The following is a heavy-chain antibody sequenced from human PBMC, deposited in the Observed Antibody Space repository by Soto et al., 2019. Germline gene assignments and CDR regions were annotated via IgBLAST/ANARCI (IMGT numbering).Heavy chain of an antibody. CDR2: IDPSGSYT. D-gene: IGHD6-13*01. CDR1: GYSFTSYW. V-gene: IGHV5-10-1*01. CDR3: AVAAAGHPYYYYYGMDV. J-gene: IGHJ6*02. Sequence: GESLKISCKGSGYSFTSYWISWVRQMPGKXLEWMGRIDPSGSYTNYSPSFQGHVTISADKSISTAYLQWSSLKASDTAMYYCAVAAAGHPYYYYYGMDVWGQGTTVTVSS.